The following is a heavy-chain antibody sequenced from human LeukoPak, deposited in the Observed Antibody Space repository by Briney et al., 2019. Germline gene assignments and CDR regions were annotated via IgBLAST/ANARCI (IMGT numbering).Heavy chain of an antibody. CDR1: GYTFTGYY. V-gene: IGHV1-2*02. J-gene: IGHJ4*02. D-gene: IGHD5-12*01. Sequence: GASVKVSCKASGYTFTGYYMHWVRQAPGQGLEWMGWINPNSGGTNYAQKFQGRVTMTRDTSISTAYMELSRLRSDDTAVYYCARDKGGATMGRARYYFDYWGQGTLVTVSS. CDR2: INPNSGGT. CDR3: ARDKGGATMGRARYYFDY.